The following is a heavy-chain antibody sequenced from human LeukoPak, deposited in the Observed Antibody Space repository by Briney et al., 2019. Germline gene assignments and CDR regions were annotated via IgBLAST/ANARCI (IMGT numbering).Heavy chain of an antibody. CDR1: GFTVSSNY. D-gene: IGHD3-22*01. CDR2: IYSGGST. CDR3: ARDGDDSSGYYLGKIVY. V-gene: IGHV3-66*02. Sequence: GGSLRLSCAASGFTVSSNYMSWVRQAPGKGLEWVSVIYSGGSTYYADSVKGRFTISRDNSKNTLYLQMNSLRAEDTAVYYCARDGDDSSGYYLGKIVYWGQGTLVTVSS. J-gene: IGHJ4*02.